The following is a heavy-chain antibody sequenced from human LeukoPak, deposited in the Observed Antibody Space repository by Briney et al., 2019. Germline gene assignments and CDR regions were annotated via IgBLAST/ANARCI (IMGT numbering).Heavy chain of an antibody. CDR1: GVSISTYY. J-gene: IGHJ3*01. CDR3: ARENSDYDAFDV. D-gene: IGHD5-12*01. Sequence: SETLSLTCTVSGVSISTYYWNWIRQPPGKGLEWIGFIYYSGSTSYNPSPKSRVTISVDTSKNQFSLNLKSVTAADTAVYFCARENSDYDAFDVWGQGAVVTVSS. CDR2: IYYSGST. V-gene: IGHV4-59*01.